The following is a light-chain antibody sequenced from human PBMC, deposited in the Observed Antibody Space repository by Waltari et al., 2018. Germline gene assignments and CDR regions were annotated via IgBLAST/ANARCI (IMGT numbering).Light chain of an antibody. J-gene: IGKJ1*01. CDR3: QQYQTFRT. CDR1: QTISTW. CDR2: DAS. V-gene: IGKV1-5*01. Sequence: IQMTHSPSTLSASVGDRVTLTCPASQTISTWLAWYQHKPGQAPKLLIYDASTIQSGVPSRFSGSGSGTEFSLTISTLQPDDFATYYCQQYQTFRTFGRGTRVELK.